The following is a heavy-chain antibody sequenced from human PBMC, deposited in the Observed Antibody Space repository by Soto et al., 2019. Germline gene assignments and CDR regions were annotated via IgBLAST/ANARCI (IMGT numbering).Heavy chain of an antibody. J-gene: IGHJ6*02. CDR2: ISGSGGST. CDR3: AKDLGTPWELPLYDYYYGMDV. CDR1: GFTFSSYA. D-gene: IGHD1-26*01. Sequence: GGSLRLSCAASGFTFSSYAMSWVRQAPGKGLEWVSAISGSGGSTYYADSVKGRFTISRDNSKNTLYLQMNSLRAEDTAVYYCAKDLGTPWELPLYDYYYGMDVWGQGTTVTVSS. V-gene: IGHV3-23*01.